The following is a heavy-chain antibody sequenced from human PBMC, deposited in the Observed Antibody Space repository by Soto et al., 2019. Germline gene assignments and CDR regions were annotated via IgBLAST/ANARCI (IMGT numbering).Heavy chain of an antibody. Sequence: QVQLVESGGGVVQPGRSLRLSCAASGFTFSSYGMHWVRQAPGKGLEWVALIWYDGSNEYYVDSVKGRFTISRDNSKNTLFLQMNSLRADDTAMYYCAREEYRSGTGYLQHWGQGTLVTVSS. CDR1: GFTFSSYG. CDR2: IWYDGSNE. CDR3: AREEYRSGTGYLQH. V-gene: IGHV3-33*01. D-gene: IGHD6-19*01. J-gene: IGHJ1*01.